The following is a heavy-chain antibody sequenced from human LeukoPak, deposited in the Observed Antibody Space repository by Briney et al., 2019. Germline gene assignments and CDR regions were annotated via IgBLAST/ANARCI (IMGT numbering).Heavy chain of an antibody. CDR1: GFTFSSYG. CDR2: IRYDGSNK. D-gene: IGHD2-8*02. CDR3: AKGTYCDGGACPPGIYYYYYMDV. Sequence: PGGSLRLSCAASGFTFSSYGMHWVRQAPGKGLEWVAFIRYDGSNKYYADSVKGRFTISRDNSKNTLYLQMNSLRAEDTAVYYCAKGTYCDGGACPPGIYYYYYMDVWGKGTTVTVSS. V-gene: IGHV3-30*02. J-gene: IGHJ6*03.